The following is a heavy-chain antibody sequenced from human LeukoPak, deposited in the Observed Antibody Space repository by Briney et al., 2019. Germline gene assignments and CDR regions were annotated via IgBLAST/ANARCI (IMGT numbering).Heavy chain of an antibody. CDR2: IYYSGST. D-gene: IGHD5-18*01. V-gene: IGHV4-59*01. Sequence: SETLSLTCTVSGGSISSYYWSWIRQPPGKGLEWIGYIYYSGSTNYNPSLKSRVTISVDTSKNQFSLKLSSVTAADTAVYYCARGVYSYGTPYYYGMDVWGQGTTVTVSS. CDR3: ARGVYSYGTPYYYGMDV. J-gene: IGHJ6*02. CDR1: GGSISSYY.